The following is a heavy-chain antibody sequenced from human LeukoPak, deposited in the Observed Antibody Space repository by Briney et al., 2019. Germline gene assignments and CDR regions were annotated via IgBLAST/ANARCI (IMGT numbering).Heavy chain of an antibody. CDR3: ARFEQGFDY. CDR1: GGSISSSTYY. D-gene: IGHD6-13*01. CDR2: IYYSGST. V-gene: IGHV4-39*01. Sequence: PPETLSLTCTVSGGSISSSTYYWGWIRQPPGKGLEWIGNIYYSGSTYYNPSLKSRVTISVDTSKNQFSLKLSSVTAADTAVYYCARFEQGFDYWGQGTLVTVSS. J-gene: IGHJ4*02.